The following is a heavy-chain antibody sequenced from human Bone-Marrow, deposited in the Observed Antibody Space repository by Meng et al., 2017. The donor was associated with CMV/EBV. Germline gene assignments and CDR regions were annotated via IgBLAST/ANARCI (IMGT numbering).Heavy chain of an antibody. D-gene: IGHD1-26*01. CDR1: GFIFSDFW. J-gene: IGHJ4*02. V-gene: IGHV3-74*01. CDR3: TRVAGPIVGGTRDFDY. CDR2: IDTDGSRT. Sequence: GFIFSDFWMHWVRQVPGKGLVWVSYIDTDGSRTTYADSVKGRFTISRDNAKNTVFLQMNSLRVEDTAVYYCTRVAGPIVGGTRDFDYWGQGILVTVSS.